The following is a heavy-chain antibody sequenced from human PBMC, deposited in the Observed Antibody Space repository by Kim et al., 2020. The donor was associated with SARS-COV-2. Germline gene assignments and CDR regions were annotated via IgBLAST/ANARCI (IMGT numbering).Heavy chain of an antibody. CDR1: GFTFSSYA. D-gene: IGHD6-19*01. J-gene: IGHJ4*02. CDR3: AKDQIHDSSGFDY. Sequence: GGSLRLSCAASGFTFSSYAMSWVRQAPGKGLEWVSAISGSGGSTYYADSVKGRFTISRDNSKNTLYPQMNSLRAEDTAVYYCAKDQIHDSSGFDYWGQGTLVTVSS. V-gene: IGHV3-23*01. CDR2: ISGSGGST.